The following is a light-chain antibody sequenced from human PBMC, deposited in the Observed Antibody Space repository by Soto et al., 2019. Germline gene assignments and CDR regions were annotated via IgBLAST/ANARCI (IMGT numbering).Light chain of an antibody. V-gene: IGKV3-20*01. Sequence: EIVLTQSPGTLSLSPGEGAALSCRASQSISKSNLAWYQQKPGQAPRLVIYGASSRANGIPDRFSGSGSGTDFTLTISRLEPEDFAVYYCQQYGSSPPITFGQGTRLEIK. CDR2: GAS. CDR3: QQYGSSPPIT. CDR1: QSISKSN. J-gene: IGKJ5*01.